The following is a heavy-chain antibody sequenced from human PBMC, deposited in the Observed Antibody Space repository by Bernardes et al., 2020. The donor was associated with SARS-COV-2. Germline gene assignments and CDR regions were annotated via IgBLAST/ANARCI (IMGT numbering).Heavy chain of an antibody. CDR2: ISSTSSYI. Sequence: GGSLRLSCAASGFSFRTSSMIWVRQAPGPGLAWVSSISSTSSYIYYADSMKGRFTISRDNAKNSLYLQMNSLRAEDTAVYYCVREAVAGTSAAWGQGTLVTVSS. V-gene: IGHV3-21*01. D-gene: IGHD6-19*01. CDR1: GFSFRTSS. CDR3: VREAVAGTSAA. J-gene: IGHJ4*02.